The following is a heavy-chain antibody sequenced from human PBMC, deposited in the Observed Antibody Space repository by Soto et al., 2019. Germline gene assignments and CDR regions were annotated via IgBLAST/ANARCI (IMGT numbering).Heavy chain of an antibody. CDR1: GGSVSSASYY. V-gene: IGHV4-61*01. CDR2: IYYSGRT. J-gene: IGHJ4*02. Sequence: PSETLSLTCTVSGGSVSSASYYWSWIRQPPGKGLEWIGYIYYSGRTNYNPSLKSRVTISVDTSKNQFSLNLSSVTAADTAVYYCAIVHPSYYGGNSQREYWGQGTLVTVSS. CDR3: AIVHPSYYGGNSQREY. D-gene: IGHD2-21*02.